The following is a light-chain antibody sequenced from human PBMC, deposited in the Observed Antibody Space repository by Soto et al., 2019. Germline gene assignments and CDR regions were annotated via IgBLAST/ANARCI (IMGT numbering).Light chain of an antibody. J-gene: IGKJ5*01. CDR2: WAS. V-gene: IGKV4-1*01. CDR3: QQYNNWPRT. CDR1: QSVLSNSNNKNY. Sequence: DFVMTQSPDSLAVSLGERATINCKASQSVLSNSNNKNYLAWFQQRSGQPPKLLIYWASSRQSGVPDRFSGSASGTEFTLTISSLQSEDFAVYYCQQYNNWPRTFGQGTRLEIK.